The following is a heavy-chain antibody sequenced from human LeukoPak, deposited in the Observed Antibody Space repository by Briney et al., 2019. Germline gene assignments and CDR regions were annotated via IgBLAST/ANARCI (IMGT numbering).Heavy chain of an antibody. CDR3: AREGSRYCSGGSCYPSRVLGY. Sequence: SETLSLTCTVSGGSISSGGYYWSWIRQPPGKGLEWIGEINHSGSTNYNPSLKSRVTISVDTSKNQFSLKLSSVTAADTAVYYCAREGSRYCSGGSCYPSRVLGYWGQGTLVTVSS. CDR1: GGSISSGGYY. D-gene: IGHD2-15*01. J-gene: IGHJ4*02. V-gene: IGHV4-39*07. CDR2: INHSGST.